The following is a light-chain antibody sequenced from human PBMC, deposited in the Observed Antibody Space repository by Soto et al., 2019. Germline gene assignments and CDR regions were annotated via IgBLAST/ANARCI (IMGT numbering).Light chain of an antibody. CDR1: SSDVGSYKF. V-gene: IGLV2-11*01. CDR2: DVN. CDR3: CSFVDSDTVL. J-gene: IGLJ3*02. Sequence: QSALTQPRSVSGSPGQSVTISCTGTSSDVGSYKFVSWYQHHPGKAPQLIIFDVNKRPSGVPDRFSGSNSGSAASLTISGLQPEDEADYFCCSFVDSDTVLFGGGTQLTVL.